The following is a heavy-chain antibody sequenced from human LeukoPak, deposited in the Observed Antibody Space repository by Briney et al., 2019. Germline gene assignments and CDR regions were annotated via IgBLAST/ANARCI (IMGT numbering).Heavy chain of an antibody. V-gene: IGHV3-48*03. CDR1: GFTFRSYE. CDR2: ISSNGNTI. J-gene: IGHJ5*02. CDR3: ARDGVTSDWDSLPNLFDP. Sequence: GGSLRLSCVVSGFTFRSYEMNWVRQAPGKGLEWVSYISSNGNTIYYADSVKGRFTISRDNAINSLYLQMNSLRAEDTAVYYCARDGVTSDWDSLPNLFDPWGQGTLVTVSS. D-gene: IGHD6-19*01.